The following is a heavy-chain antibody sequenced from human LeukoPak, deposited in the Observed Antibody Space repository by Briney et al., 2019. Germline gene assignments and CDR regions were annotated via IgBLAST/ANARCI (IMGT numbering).Heavy chain of an antibody. Sequence: SETLSLTCTVSGGSISSSSYYWGWIRQPPGKGLELIGSIYYSGSTYYNPSLKSRVTISVDTSKNQFSLKLSSVTAADTAVYYCASTGYTDAFDIWGQGTMVTVSS. D-gene: IGHD6-13*01. CDR2: IYYSGST. V-gene: IGHV4-39*01. J-gene: IGHJ3*02. CDR3: ASTGYTDAFDI. CDR1: GGSISSSSYY.